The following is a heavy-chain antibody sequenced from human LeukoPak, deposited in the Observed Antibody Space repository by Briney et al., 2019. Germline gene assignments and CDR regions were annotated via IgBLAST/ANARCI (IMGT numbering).Heavy chain of an antibody. CDR1: GYTFTSYA. J-gene: IGHJ5*02. CDR2: INTNTGNP. D-gene: IGHD3-10*01. CDR3: ARPHYGSGSSWFDP. V-gene: IGHV7-4-1*02. Sequence: ASVNVSCKASGYTFTSYAMNWVRQAPGQGLEWMGWINTNTGNPTYAQGFTGRFVFSLDTSVSTAYLQISSLKAEDTAVYYCARPHYGSGSSWFDPWGQGTLVTVSS.